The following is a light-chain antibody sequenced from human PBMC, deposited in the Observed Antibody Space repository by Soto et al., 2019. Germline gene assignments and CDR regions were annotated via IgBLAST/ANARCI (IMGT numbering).Light chain of an antibody. CDR1: QRVGND. CDR3: QQYNNWPPWT. J-gene: IGKJ5*01. Sequence: ETVMTQSPAALSLSPGQGATLSCRASQRVGNDVAWYQQKPGQAPRLLIYGASTRATDIPPRFSGSGSGTEFSLTISNLQSEDFAVYYCQQYNNWPPWTFGQGTRLEIK. CDR2: GAS. V-gene: IGKV3-15*01.